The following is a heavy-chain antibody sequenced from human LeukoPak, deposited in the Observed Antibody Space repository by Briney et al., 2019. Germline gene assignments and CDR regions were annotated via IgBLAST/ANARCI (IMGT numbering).Heavy chain of an antibody. Sequence: PGGSLRLSCAASGFTFSDYYRSWIRQAPGKGLEWVSYISSSSSSTTYADSVKGRFTISRDNAKNSLYLQMNSLRGEDTAVYYCARLGSIAEAGTPDYSGQGTLVTVSS. CDR3: ARLGSIAEAGTPDY. V-gene: IGHV3-11*06. D-gene: IGHD6-13*01. J-gene: IGHJ4*02. CDR1: GFTFSDYY. CDR2: ISSSSSST.